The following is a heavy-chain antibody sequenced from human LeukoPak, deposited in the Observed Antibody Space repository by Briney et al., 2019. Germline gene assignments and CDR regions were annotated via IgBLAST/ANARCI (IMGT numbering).Heavy chain of an antibody. Sequence: SETLSLTCAVSTDSFSSHYWSWIRQPPGKGLEWIGYIYYSGSTNYNPSLKSRVTISVDTSKNQFSLKLSSVTAADTAVYYCARVRYYYDSSGYFYYYGMDVWGQGTTITVSS. J-gene: IGHJ6*02. CDR1: TDSFSSHY. CDR3: ARVRYYYDSSGYFYYYGMDV. CDR2: IYYSGST. D-gene: IGHD3-22*01. V-gene: IGHV4-59*11.